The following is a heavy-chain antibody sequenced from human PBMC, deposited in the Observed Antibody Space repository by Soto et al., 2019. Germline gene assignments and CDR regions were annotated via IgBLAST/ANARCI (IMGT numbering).Heavy chain of an antibody. CDR2: INHSGST. CDR3: ARGLVLIN. D-gene: IGHD2-8*01. CDR1: GGSFSGYY. Sequence: SETLSLTCAVYGGSFSGYYWSWIRQPPGKGLEWIGEINHSGSTNYNPSLKSRVTISVDTSKNQFSLKLNSVTASDTAVYYCARGLVLINWGQGTLVTVSS. J-gene: IGHJ4*02. V-gene: IGHV4-34*01.